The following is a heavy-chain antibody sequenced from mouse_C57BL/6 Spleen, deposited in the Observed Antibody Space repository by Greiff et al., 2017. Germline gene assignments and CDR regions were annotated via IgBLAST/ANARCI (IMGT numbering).Heavy chain of an antibody. J-gene: IGHJ2*01. V-gene: IGHV1-55*01. D-gene: IGHD1-1*01. Sequence: VQLQQPGAELVKPGASVKMSCKASGYTFTSYWITWVKQRPGQGLEWIGDIYPGSGSTNYNEKFKSKATLTVDTSSSTAYMQLSSLTSEDSAVYYCARRVLRYPHYFDYWGQGTTLTVSS. CDR3: ARRVLRYPHYFDY. CDR2: IYPGSGST. CDR1: GYTFTSYW.